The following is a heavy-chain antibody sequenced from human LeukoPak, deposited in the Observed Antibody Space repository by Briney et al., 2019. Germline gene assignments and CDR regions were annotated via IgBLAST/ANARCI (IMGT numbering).Heavy chain of an antibody. CDR1: GGSFSDYY. V-gene: IGHV4-59*01. J-gene: IGHJ4*02. Sequence: SETLSLTCAVYGGSFSDYYWSWIRQPPGKGLEWIGYIYYSGSTNYNPSLKSRVTISVDTSKNQFSLKLSSVTAADTAVYYCARTLAAAGSFYFDYWGQGTLVTVSS. CDR3: ARTLAAAGSFYFDY. D-gene: IGHD6-13*01. CDR2: IYYSGST.